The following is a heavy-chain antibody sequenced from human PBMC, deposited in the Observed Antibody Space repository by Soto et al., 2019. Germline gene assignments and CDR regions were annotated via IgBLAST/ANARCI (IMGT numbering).Heavy chain of an antibody. D-gene: IGHD6-6*01. CDR1: GFTFSGYE. CDR2: ISSGGSTI. J-gene: IGHJ4*02. CDR3: ATTPTIAARPDY. V-gene: IGHV3-48*03. Sequence: GGSLRLSCAASGFTFSGYEMNWVRQAPGKGLEWVSYISSGGSTIYYADSVKGRFTISRDNAKNSLYLQMNSLRAEDTAVYYCATTPTIAARPDYWGQGTLVTVSS.